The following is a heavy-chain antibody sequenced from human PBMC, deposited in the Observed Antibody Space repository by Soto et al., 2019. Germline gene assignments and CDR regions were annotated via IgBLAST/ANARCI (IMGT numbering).Heavy chain of an antibody. CDR2: IYGGGTT. V-gene: IGHV3-53*01. CDR3: VQTTGLPGFDF. CDR1: GFTVSSKY. J-gene: IGHJ4*02. Sequence: EVQLVESGGGVIQPGGSLRLSCAASGFTVSSKYMTWVLQAPGKGLGWVSVIYGGGTTYYADAVKGGFTMSRDNSKNTLFLQMNSLRAEDTAVYYCVQTTGLPGFDFWGQGTLVTVSS. D-gene: IGHD1-1*01.